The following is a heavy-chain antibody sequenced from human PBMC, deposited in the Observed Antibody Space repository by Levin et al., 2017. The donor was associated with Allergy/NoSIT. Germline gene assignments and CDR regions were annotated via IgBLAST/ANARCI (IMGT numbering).Heavy chain of an antibody. CDR3: AISARPVQY. CDR2: VNQDGSEK. V-gene: IGHV3-7*01. CDR1: GFTFRSYW. Sequence: PAGGSLRLSCEASGFTFRSYWMTWVRQAPGKGLEWVASVNQDGSEKYYVDSVKGRYTISRDNAKNSLNLQMNSLRVEDTAVYYCAISARPVQYWGQGILVTVSS. J-gene: IGHJ4*02.